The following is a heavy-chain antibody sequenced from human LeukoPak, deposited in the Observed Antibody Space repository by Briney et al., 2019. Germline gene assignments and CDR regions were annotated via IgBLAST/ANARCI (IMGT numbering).Heavy chain of an antibody. CDR3: ARVGDWSNWYFDL. D-gene: IGHD2-21*02. J-gene: IGHJ2*01. Sequence: GGSLRLSCAASGFTFSSYAMSWVPQARGKALEWVSAISGSGGITYSAHSVRGRFTISRDNSKNTLYLQMNSLRAEDTAVYYCARVGDWSNWYFDLWGRGTLVTVSS. CDR2: ISGSGGIT. V-gene: IGHV3-23*01. CDR1: GFTFSSYA.